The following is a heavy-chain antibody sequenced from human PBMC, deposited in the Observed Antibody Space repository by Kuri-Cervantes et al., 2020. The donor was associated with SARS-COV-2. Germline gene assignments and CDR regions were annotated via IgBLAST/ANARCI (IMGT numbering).Heavy chain of an antibody. J-gene: IGHJ6*03. CDR3: AKGPVYYYYYMDV. Sequence: GESLKISCAACGFTFSSYDMHWVRQATGKGLEWVSAIGTAGDTYYPGSVKGRFTISRDNAKNSLYLQMNSLRAEDTAVYYCAKGPVYYYYYMDVWGKGTTVTVSS. CDR1: GFTFSSYD. CDR2: IGTAGDT. V-gene: IGHV3-13*01.